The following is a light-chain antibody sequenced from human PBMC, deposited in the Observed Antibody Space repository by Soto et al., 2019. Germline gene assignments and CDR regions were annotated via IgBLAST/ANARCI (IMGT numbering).Light chain of an antibody. J-gene: IGLJ2*01. CDR1: SSDVGSYNL. V-gene: IGLV2-23*01. CDR3: SSYAGSSTVV. Sequence: QSALTQPASVSGSPGQSITISCTGTSSDVGSYNLVSWYQQHPHKAPKLMIYEANKRPSGVSNRFSGSRSGNTASLTISGLQAEDEADYYCSSYAGSSTVVFGGGTKLTVL. CDR2: EAN.